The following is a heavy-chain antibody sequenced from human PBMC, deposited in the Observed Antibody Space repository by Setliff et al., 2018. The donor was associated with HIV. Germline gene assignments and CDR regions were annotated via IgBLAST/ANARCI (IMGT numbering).Heavy chain of an antibody. CDR1: GFSFRNSFYN. V-gene: IGHV4-39*01. J-gene: IGHJ4*02. Sequence: SETLSLTCNVSGFSFRNSFYNWGWIRQPPGKGLEWIGTIYYSGTTYYNPSLKSRVTMSIDTSQNQFSLNLTSVTAADSAVYYCARYSTLTTNFDYWGQGTLVTVSS. CDR2: IYYSGTT. CDR3: ARYSTLTTNFDY. D-gene: IGHD4-17*01.